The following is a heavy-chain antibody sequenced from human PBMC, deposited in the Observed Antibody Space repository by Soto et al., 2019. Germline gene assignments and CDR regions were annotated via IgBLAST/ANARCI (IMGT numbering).Heavy chain of an antibody. Sequence: LRGSLAHSRFTVSKYGICWGLHAAGPRLRSVAVIWYEGGNKYYADSVKGRFTISGDNSKNTLYLTMNSLRAEDAAVYYCASESIKIFGVARSVYYYGMDVWGQGTTVTVSS. V-gene: IGHV3-33*07. CDR2: IWYEGGNK. J-gene: IGHJ6*02. CDR3: ASESIKIFGVARSVYYYGMDV. CDR1: RFTVSKYG. D-gene: IGHD3-3*01.